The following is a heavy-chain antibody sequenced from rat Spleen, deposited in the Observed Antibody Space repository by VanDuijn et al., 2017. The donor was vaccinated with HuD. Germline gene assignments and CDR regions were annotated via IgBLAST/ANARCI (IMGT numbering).Heavy chain of an antibody. D-gene: IGHD1-7*01. CDR3: AVAGYGY. CDR1: GFTFSNYD. V-gene: IGHV5-29*01. CDR2: VSNDGVNT. Sequence: EVQLVESGGGLVQPGRSLKLSCAASGFTFSNYDMAWVRQAPGKGLEWVSSVSNDGVNTYYPDSVKGRFTISRDNAENIVYLQMNSLKSEDTATYYCAVAGYGYWGQGVMVTVSS. J-gene: IGHJ2*01.